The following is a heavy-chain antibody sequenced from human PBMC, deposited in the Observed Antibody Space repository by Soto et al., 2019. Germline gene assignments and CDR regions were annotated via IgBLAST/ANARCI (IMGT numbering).Heavy chain of an antibody. D-gene: IGHD6-19*01. V-gene: IGHV4-34*01. Sequence: ASETLSLTCAVYGGSFSGYYWIWIRQPPGKGLEWIGEINHSGSTNYSPSLKSRVTISVDTSKNQFSLKLSSVTAADTAVYYCARGRSSGWPIRVPDAFDIWGQGTMGTVS. CDR2: INHSGST. CDR1: GGSFSGYY. J-gene: IGHJ3*02. CDR3: ARGRSSGWPIRVPDAFDI.